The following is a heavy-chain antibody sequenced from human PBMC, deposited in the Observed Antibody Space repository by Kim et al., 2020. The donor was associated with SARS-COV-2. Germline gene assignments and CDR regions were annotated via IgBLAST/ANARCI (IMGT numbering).Heavy chain of an antibody. Sequence: GGSLRLSCAASGFTFSSYAMSWVRQAPGKGLEWVSAISGSGGSTYYADSVKGRFTISRDNSKNTLYLQMNSLRAEDTAVYYCAKGEVDTAMVTAAGVFDYWGQGTLVTVSS. J-gene: IGHJ4*02. V-gene: IGHV3-23*01. D-gene: IGHD5-18*01. CDR1: GFTFSSYA. CDR3: AKGEVDTAMVTAAGVFDY. CDR2: ISGSGGST.